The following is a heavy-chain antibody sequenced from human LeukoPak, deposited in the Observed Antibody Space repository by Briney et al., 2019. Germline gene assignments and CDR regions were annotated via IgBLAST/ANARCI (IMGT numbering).Heavy chain of an antibody. CDR3: ARDYYENIAHSHMLPF. Sequence: GGSLRLSCAASGFTFSSYWMTWVRQAPGKGLEWVANIKQDGGESYYVDSVKGRFTISRENAKNSLYLQMNNLRAEDSAVYYCARDYYENIAHSHMLPFWGQGTLVTVSS. V-gene: IGHV3-7*03. CDR2: IKQDGGES. J-gene: IGHJ4*02. D-gene: IGHD1-26*01. CDR1: GFTFSSYW.